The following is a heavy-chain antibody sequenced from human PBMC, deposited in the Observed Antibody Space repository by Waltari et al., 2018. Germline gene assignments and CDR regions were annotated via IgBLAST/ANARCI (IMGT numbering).Heavy chain of an antibody. J-gene: IGHJ3*02. CDR1: GGTFSSYS. Sequence: QVQLVQSWAEVKKPGSSVKVSCKASGGTFSSYSLSWVRQAPGPGLEWMGGIMPIFGTANYAKKFQGRVTITADESTSTDDMELSSLRSEDTAVDYCAREGHYEDREPLSDAFDIWGQGTMVTVSS. V-gene: IGHV1-69*13. D-gene: IGHD3-22*01. CDR2: IMPIFGTA. CDR3: AREGHYEDREPLSDAFDI.